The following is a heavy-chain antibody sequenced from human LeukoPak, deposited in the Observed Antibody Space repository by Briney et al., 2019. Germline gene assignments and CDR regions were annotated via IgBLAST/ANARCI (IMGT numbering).Heavy chain of an antibody. J-gene: IGHJ4*02. CDR2: IYHSGST. Sequence: SQTLSLTCTVSGGSISSGGYYWSWIRQPPGKGLEWIGYIYHSGSTYYNPSLKSRVTISVDTSKNQFSLKLSSVTAADTAVYYCARGRGIQLWLHSSGYFDYWGQGTLVTVSS. V-gene: IGHV4-30-2*01. CDR3: ARGRGIQLWLHSSGYFDY. D-gene: IGHD5-18*01. CDR1: GGSISSGGYY.